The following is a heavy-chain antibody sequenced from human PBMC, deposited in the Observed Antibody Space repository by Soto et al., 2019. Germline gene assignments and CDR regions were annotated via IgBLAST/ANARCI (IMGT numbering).Heavy chain of an antibody. CDR2: ISGSAGAT. CDR3: ARQDYSTTWYLNY. V-gene: IGHV3-23*01. CDR1: GFTFSAYA. Sequence: EVQLLESGGGVVQPGGSLRLSCAASGFTFSAYAMTWVRQAPGKGLEWVSVISGSAGATYYADSVKGRFTISRDNSKNTRYLQRNSLRAEDTAVYYCARQDYSTTWYLNYWGQGTLVTVSS. D-gene: IGHD6-13*01. J-gene: IGHJ4*02.